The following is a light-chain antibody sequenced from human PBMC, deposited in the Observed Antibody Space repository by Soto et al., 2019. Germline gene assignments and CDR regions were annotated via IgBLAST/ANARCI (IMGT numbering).Light chain of an antibody. CDR2: DVT. CDR1: SSDVGGSNY. Sequence: QSVLTQPRSVSGSPGQSVTISCTGTSSDVGGSNYVSWYQHPPGKAPKLMIYDVTKRPSGVPDRFSGSKSGNTASLTISGLQAEDDADYYCCSYAGSTTLYVFGTGTKVTVL. J-gene: IGLJ1*01. V-gene: IGLV2-11*01. CDR3: CSYAGSTTLYV.